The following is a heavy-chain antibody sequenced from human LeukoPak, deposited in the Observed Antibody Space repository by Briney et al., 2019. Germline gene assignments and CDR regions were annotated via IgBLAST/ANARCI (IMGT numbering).Heavy chain of an antibody. D-gene: IGHD3-9*01. CDR3: ARDGDYDILTGYSFPDV. Sequence: ASVKVSCKASGYTFTSYYMHWVRQAPGQGLEWMGIINPSGGSTSYAQKFQGRVTMTRDTSTSTVYMELSSLRSEDTAVYYCARDGDYDILTGYSFPDVWGQGTTVTVSS. V-gene: IGHV1-46*01. CDR1: GYTFTSYY. CDR2: INPSGGST. J-gene: IGHJ6*02.